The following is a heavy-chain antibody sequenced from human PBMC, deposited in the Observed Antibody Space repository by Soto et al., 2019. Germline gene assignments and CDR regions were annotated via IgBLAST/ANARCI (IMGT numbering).Heavy chain of an antibody. CDR2: IYYSGST. D-gene: IGHD4-4*01. CDR1: GGPISSGGYY. CDR3: ARSRKGASMTTETFDP. V-gene: IGHV4-31*03. J-gene: IGHJ5*02. Sequence: PSETLSLTCTVSGGPISSGGYYWSWIRQHPGKGLEWIGYIYYSGSTYYNPSLKSRVTISVDTSKNQFSLKLSSVTAADTAVYYCARSRKGASMTTETFDPWGQGTLVTVSS.